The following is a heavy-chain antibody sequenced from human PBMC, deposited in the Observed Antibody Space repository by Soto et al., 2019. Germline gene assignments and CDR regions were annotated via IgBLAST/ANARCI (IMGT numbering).Heavy chain of an antibody. CDR3: ARRPGFGHAFDI. CDR2: IYYSGST. Sequence: PSETLFLTCTVSGGYISSYYWTWIRQPPGKGLEWIGYIYYSGSTNYNPSLKSRVTISVDTSKNQFSLKLSSVTAADTAVYYCARRPGFGHAFDIWGQGTMVS. CDR1: GGYISSYY. V-gene: IGHV4-59*08. D-gene: IGHD3-10*01. J-gene: IGHJ3*02.